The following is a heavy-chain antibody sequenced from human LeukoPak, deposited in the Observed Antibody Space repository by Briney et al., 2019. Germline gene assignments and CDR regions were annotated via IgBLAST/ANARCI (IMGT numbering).Heavy chain of an antibody. V-gene: IGHV3-11*04. CDR2: ISSSGSTI. D-gene: IGHD3-22*01. J-gene: IGHJ3*02. Sequence: GGSLRLSCAASGFTFSDYYMSWIRQAPGKGLEWLSYISSSGSTIYYADSVKGRFTISRDNAKNSLYLQMNSLRAEDTAVYYCARAGREYYYDSSGYYRGVNAFDIWGQGTMVTVSS. CDR1: GFTFSDYY. CDR3: ARAGREYYYDSSGYYRGVNAFDI.